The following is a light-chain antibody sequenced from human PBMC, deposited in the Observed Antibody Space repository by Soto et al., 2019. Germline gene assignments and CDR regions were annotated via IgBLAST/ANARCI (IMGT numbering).Light chain of an antibody. J-gene: IGLJ2*01. V-gene: IGLV2-23*01. CDR1: SSDVGSYNL. CDR3: SSYAGYSTSVV. CDR2: EAN. Sequence: QSALPQPASVSGSPGQSITISCTGTSSDVGSYNLVSWYQQHPGKAPKLMIYEANKRPSGVSDRFSGSKSGNTASLTISGLQAEDEAEYYCSSYAGYSTSVVFGGGTKLTVL.